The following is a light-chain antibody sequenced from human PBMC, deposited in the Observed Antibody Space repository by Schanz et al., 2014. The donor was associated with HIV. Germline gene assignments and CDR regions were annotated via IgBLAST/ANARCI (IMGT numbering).Light chain of an antibody. CDR3: QQYGSSVWT. CDR1: QSVSSY. CDR2: GAS. Sequence: SPATLSLSPGERATLSCRASQSVSSYLAWYQQKPGQAPRLLIYGASSRATGIPDRFSGSGSGTDFTLTISRVEPEDFAVYYCQQYGSSVWTFGQGTKGEIK. V-gene: IGKV3-20*01. J-gene: IGKJ1*01.